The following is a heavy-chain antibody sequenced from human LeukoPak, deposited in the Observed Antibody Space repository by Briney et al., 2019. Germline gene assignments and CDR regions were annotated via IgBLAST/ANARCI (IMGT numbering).Heavy chain of an antibody. V-gene: IGHV3-30*18. J-gene: IGHJ4*02. CDR1: GFTFSSYG. CDR3: AKSGYYDSSGYYPN. Sequence: PGGSLRLSCAASGFTFSSYGMHWVRQAPGKGLEWVAVISYDGSNKYYADSVKGRFTISRDNSKNTLYLQMNSLRAEDTAVYYCAKSGYYDSSGYYPNWGQGTLVTVSS. CDR2: ISYDGSNK. D-gene: IGHD3-22*01.